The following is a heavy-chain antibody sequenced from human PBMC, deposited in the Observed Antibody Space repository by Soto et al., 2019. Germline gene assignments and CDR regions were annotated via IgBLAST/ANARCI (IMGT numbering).Heavy chain of an antibody. CDR2: VRTGSSHI. D-gene: IGHD4-17*01. J-gene: IGHJ4*02. Sequence: EVQLVESGGGLVKPGGSLRLSCAASGFTFSTYTMNWVRQAPGKGLEWVSSVRTGSSHIYYVDSVQGRFTISRDNAKNSLSLQMNSLRAEDTAVYYCTRDRYGERYFDYWGQGILVTVSS. V-gene: IGHV3-21*01. CDR3: TRDRYGERYFDY. CDR1: GFTFSTYT.